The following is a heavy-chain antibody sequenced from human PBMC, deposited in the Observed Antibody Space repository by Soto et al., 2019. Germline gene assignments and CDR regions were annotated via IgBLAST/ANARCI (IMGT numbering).Heavy chain of an antibody. D-gene: IGHD4-17*01. CDR3: ARRGGGVYLFGA. V-gene: IGHV4-39*07. CDR1: GDSISTSNYY. J-gene: IGHJ4*01. Sequence: PSETLSLTCSVSGDSISTSNYYWGWIRQPPGKGLEWIGHLFYSGGTYYNPSLKSRVTISVDTSKNEFSLKLTSITAADTAVYFCARRGGGVYLFGAWGHGILVPVSS. CDR2: LFYSGGT.